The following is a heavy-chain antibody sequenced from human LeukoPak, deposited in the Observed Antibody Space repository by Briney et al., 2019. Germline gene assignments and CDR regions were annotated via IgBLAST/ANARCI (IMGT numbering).Heavy chain of an antibody. J-gene: IGHJ4*02. CDR2: IYYSGST. D-gene: IGHD5-12*01. V-gene: IGHV4-59*01. CDR3: AGDIVATICPEGY. Sequence: SETLSLTCTVSGGSISSYYWSWIRQAPGKGLEWIGYIYYSGSTNYNPSLKSRVTISVDTSKNQFSLKLSSVTAADTAVYYCAGDIVATICPEGYWGQGTLVTVSS. CDR1: GGSISSYY.